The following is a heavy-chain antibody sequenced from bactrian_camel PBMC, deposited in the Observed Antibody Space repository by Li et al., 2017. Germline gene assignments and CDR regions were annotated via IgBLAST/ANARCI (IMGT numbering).Heavy chain of an antibody. CDR3: AANPVCLPATLTTVDSVTEYTY. V-gene: IGHV3S53*01. CDR2: IASDGST. CDR1: GYDKPNYC. Sequence: HVQLVESGGDSVQAGGSLRLSCEGTGYDKPNYCMGWFRQAPGKEREWVAYIASDGSTSYADSVKGRFTISKDNAKNTLYLQMNSLKPEDTAMYYCAANPVCLPATLTTVDSVTEYTYWGQGTQVTVS. J-gene: IGHJ4*01. D-gene: IGHD4*01.